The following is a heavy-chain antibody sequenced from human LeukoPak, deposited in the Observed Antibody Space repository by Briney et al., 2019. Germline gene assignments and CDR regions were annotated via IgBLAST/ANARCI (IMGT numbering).Heavy chain of an antibody. CDR3: TTVTGYSYGYWYYYYYMDV. CDR1: GFTFGDYA. Sequence: GGSLRLSCTASGFTFGDYAMSWVRQAPGKGLEWVGFIRSKAYGGTTEYAASVKGRFTISRDDSKSIAYLQMNSLKTEDTAVYYCTTVTGYSYGYWYYYYYMDVWGKGTTVTVSS. CDR2: IRSKAYGGTT. J-gene: IGHJ6*03. V-gene: IGHV3-49*04. D-gene: IGHD5-18*01.